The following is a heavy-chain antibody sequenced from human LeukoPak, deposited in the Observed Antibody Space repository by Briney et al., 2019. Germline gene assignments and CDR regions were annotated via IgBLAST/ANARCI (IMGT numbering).Heavy chain of an antibody. CDR1: GFTFDDYA. CDR3: AKDRDPGIAVRSEYYYYYYGMDV. V-gene: IGHV3-9*01. CDR2: ISWNSGGI. J-gene: IGHJ6*02. Sequence: PGGSLRLSCAASGFTFDDYAMHWVRQAPGKGLEWVSGISWNSGGIGYADSVKGRFTISRDNAKNSLYLQMNSLRAEDTALYYCAKDRDPGIAVRSEYYYYYYGMDVWGQGTTVTVSS. D-gene: IGHD6-19*01.